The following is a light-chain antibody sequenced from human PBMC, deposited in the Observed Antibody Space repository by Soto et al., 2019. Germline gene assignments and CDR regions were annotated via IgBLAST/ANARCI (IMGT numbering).Light chain of an antibody. CDR1: SSDVGGYNY. CDR3: SSYTTRSTFCV. V-gene: IGLV2-14*01. J-gene: IGLJ1*01. Sequence: QSVLTQPASVSGSPGQSVTISCTGTSSDVGGYNYVSWYQHHPGKAPKLMVYEVTQRPPGVSNRFSGSKSGNTASLTISGLQAEDEADYFCSSYTTRSTFCVFGTGTKLTVL. CDR2: EVT.